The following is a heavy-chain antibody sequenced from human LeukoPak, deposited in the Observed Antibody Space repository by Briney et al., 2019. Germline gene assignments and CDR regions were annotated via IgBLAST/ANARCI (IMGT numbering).Heavy chain of an antibody. CDR3: ARVGKVYYDFWSGYRLTPDTSWSNDY. CDR1: GYTFTSYG. Sequence: GASVKVSCKASGYTFTSYGISWVRQAPGQGLEWMGWISAYNGNTNYAQKLQGRVTMTTDTSTSTAYMELRSLRSDDTAVYYCARVGKVYYDFWSGYRLTPDTSWSNDYWGQGTLVTVSS. CDR2: ISAYNGNT. D-gene: IGHD3-3*01. V-gene: IGHV1-18*01. J-gene: IGHJ4*02.